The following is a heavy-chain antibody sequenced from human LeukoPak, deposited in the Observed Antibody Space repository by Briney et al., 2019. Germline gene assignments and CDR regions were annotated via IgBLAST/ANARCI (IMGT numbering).Heavy chain of an antibody. CDR1: GFTFDNAW. J-gene: IGHJ1*01. CDR3: ITGGSGSEKKYFQH. V-gene: IGHV3-15*01. CDR2: IKSKTDGGTT. Sequence: TGGSLRLSCAASGFTFDNAWMNWVRQAPGKGLEWVGRIKSKTDGGTTDYAAPVKGRFTISRDDSKNTLCLQMNSLETEDTAVYYCITGGSGSEKKYFQHWGQGTLVTVSS. D-gene: IGHD3-10*01.